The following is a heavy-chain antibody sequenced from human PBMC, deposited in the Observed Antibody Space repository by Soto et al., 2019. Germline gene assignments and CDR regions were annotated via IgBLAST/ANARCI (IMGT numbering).Heavy chain of an antibody. V-gene: IGHV3-48*02. Sequence: RGSLRLSCAASGFTFSTYSMNWFRQAPGKGLEWIAYITSSSSTIFYADSVKGRFTISRDNAKNSLYLQMNSLRDEDTSVYYCARDNGIAGSFDPWGKGTLVTVSS. D-gene: IGHD6-13*01. J-gene: IGHJ5*02. CDR3: ARDNGIAGSFDP. CDR2: ITSSSSTI. CDR1: GFTFSTYS.